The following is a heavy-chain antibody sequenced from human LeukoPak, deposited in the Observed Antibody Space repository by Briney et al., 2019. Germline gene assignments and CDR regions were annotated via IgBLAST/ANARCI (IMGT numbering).Heavy chain of an antibody. CDR1: GDSFNNYY. D-gene: IGHD2/OR15-2a*01. Sequence: GSSVKVSCKASGDSFNNYYFMWVRQAPGQGLEWMGRIIPMLGITTYAQRFQGRVTITADRSTSTAYMELSSLRSDDTAVYYCARDWGTERIIADNWGQGTLVTVSS. V-gene: IGHV1-69*04. CDR2: IIPMLGIT. J-gene: IGHJ4*02. CDR3: ARDWGTERIIADN.